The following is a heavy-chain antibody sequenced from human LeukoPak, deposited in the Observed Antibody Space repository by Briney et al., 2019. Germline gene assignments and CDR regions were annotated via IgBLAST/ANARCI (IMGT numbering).Heavy chain of an antibody. Sequence: GGSLRLSCAASGFTFSNYWMSWVRQAPGKGLEWVANIKTDGSGKYYVDSVRGRFTISRENAENSLYLQMNSLRAEDTAVYYCARGGLRYFDYWGEGTLVTVSS. J-gene: IGHJ4*02. CDR1: GFTFSNYW. CDR3: ARGGLRYFDY. V-gene: IGHV3-7*01. CDR2: IKTDGSGK.